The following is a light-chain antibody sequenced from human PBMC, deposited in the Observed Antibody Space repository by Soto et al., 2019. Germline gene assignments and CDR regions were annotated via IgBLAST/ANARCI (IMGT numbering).Light chain of an antibody. CDR1: SSDVGSYNL. J-gene: IGLJ1*01. V-gene: IGLV2-23*02. CDR3: CSYAGSSTYV. CDR2: EVS. Sequence: ALTQPASVSGSPGQSITISCTGTSSDVGSYNLVSWYQQHPGKAPKLMIYEVSKRPSGVSNRFSGSKSGNTASLTISGLQAEDEADYYCCSYAGSSTYVFGTGTKVTV.